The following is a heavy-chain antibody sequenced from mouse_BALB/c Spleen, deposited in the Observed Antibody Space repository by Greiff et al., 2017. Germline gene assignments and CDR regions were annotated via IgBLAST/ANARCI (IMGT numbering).Heavy chain of an antibody. V-gene: IGHV1-87*01. CDR1: GYTFTSYW. D-gene: IGHD1-1*01. J-gene: IGHJ4*01. Sequence: QVQLKQSGAELARPGASVKLSCKASGYTFTSYWMQWVKQRPGQGLEWIGAIYPGDGDTRYTQKFKGKATLTADKSSSTAYMQLSSLASEDSAVYYCARGGQHYYGSSYYAMDYWGQGTSVTVSS. CDR2: IYPGDGDT. CDR3: ARGGQHYYGSSYYAMDY.